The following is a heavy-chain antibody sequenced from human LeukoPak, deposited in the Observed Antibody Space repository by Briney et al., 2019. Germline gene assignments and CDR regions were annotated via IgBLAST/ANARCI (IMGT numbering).Heavy chain of an antibody. CDR1: GFPFNSYV. J-gene: IGHJ4*02. CDR2: IGGSGART. CDR3: AKDLVSGDWYWRGFDS. Sequence: PGGSLDLSGPASGFPFNSYVMSWAGRPPGKGLEWVSAIGGSGARTYYADSGRGRFTISRDNSKNTVYLQLNSLRGKDTAVYYCAKDLVSGDWYWRGFDSWGQGTLVTVSS. V-gene: IGHV3-23*01. D-gene: IGHD6-19*01.